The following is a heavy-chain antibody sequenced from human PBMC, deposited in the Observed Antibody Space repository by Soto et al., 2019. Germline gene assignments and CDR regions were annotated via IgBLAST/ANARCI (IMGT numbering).Heavy chain of an antibody. J-gene: IGHJ5*02. CDR2: IYYSGST. V-gene: IGHV4-30-4*01. Sequence: PSLTCTVSGGSISSGDYYWSWIRQPPGKGLEWIGYIYYSGSTYYNPSLKSRVTISVDTSKNQFSPKLSSVTAADTAVYYCARGEGYYDCCGYYYVPYWFDPWGPGTLVTVSS. CDR3: ARGEGYYDCCGYYYVPYWFDP. D-gene: IGHD3-22*01. CDR1: GGSISSGDYY.